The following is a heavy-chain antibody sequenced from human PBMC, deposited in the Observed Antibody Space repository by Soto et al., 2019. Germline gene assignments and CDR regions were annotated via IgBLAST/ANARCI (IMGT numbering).Heavy chain of an antibody. J-gene: IGHJ6*02. V-gene: IGHV3-30*18. CDR1: GFVFRHFG. Sequence: QEQLVESGGGVVQSGRSLRLSCVGSGFVFRHFGMHWVRQAPGKGLEWVALITYDGSYSHYADVVKGRFTIARDDDKATVSLQMDNLTREDTALYYCAKARGRSNWVNYYGLDVWGQGTTVTVSS. CDR2: ITYDGSYS. CDR3: AKARGRSNWVNYYGLDV. D-gene: IGHD1-1*01.